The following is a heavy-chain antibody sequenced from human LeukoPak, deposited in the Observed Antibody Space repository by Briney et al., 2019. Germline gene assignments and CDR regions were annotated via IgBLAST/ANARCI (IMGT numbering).Heavy chain of an antibody. CDR2: LDSDGSP. CDR3: ARAAAGRAYYHYGMDV. CDR1: GFTVRSDD. Sequence: PGGSLRLSCAAFGFTVRSDDMNWVRQAPGKGLEWVSILDSDGSPSYADSVKGRFTISGDNSKNTLDLQMNSLRAEDTAVYYCARAAAGRAYYHYGMDVWGQGTTVTVSS. D-gene: IGHD6-13*01. V-gene: IGHV3-53*01. J-gene: IGHJ6*02.